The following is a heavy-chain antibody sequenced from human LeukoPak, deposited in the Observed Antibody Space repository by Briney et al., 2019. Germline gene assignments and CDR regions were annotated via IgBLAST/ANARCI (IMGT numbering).Heavy chain of an antibody. CDR3: ARTYSRESGYDFVFHY. CDR2: ISYDGKNI. D-gene: IGHD5-12*01. CDR1: GFSFSSYG. J-gene: IGHJ4*02. Sequence: GGSLRLSCAASGFSFSSYGLHWVRQAPGKGLEWVSAISYDGKNIHYADSVKGRFTISRNNSRNTVYLQMNSLRVEDTAVYYCARTYSRESGYDFVFHYWGQGTRVTVSS. V-gene: IGHV3-33*01.